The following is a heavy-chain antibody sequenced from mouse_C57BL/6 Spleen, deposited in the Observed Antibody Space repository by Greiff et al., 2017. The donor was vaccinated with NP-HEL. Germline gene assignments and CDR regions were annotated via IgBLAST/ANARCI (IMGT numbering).Heavy chain of an antibody. CDR2: IDPANGNT. V-gene: IGHV14-3*01. D-gene: IGHD1-1*01. Sequence: VQLKESVAELVRPGASVKLSCTASGFNIKNTYMHWVKQRPEQGLEWIGRIDPANGNTKYAPKFQGKATITADTSSNTAYLQLSSLTSEDTAIYYCALYCYGSRESSWFAYWGQGTLVTVSA. CDR1: GFNIKNTY. J-gene: IGHJ3*01. CDR3: ALYCYGSRESSWFAY.